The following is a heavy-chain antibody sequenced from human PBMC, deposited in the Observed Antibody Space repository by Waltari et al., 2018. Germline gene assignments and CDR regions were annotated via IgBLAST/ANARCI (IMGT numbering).Heavy chain of an antibody. V-gene: IGHV1-69*05. CDR2: IIPIFGTA. CDR3: ASGGLGGLDYYYYGMDV. D-gene: IGHD3-16*01. J-gene: IGHJ6*02. Sequence: QVQLVQSGAEVKKPGSSVKVSCKASGGTFSSYAISWVRQAPGQGLEWMGGIIPIFGTANYAQKFQGRVTITTDESTSTAYMELSSLRSEDTAVYYCASGGLGGLDYYYYGMDVWGQGTTVTVSS. CDR1: GGTFSSYA.